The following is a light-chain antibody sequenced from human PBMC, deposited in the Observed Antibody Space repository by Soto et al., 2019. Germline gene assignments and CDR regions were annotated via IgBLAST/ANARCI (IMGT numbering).Light chain of an antibody. Sequence: MTQSPATVSVSPGERATLSCRASQSISSNLAWYQQKAGKAPKLLIYAASSLQRGVPSTFSGGGSGTDFTLTISSLQPEDFATYYCQQSHSGITFGQGTRLEIK. V-gene: IGKV1-39*01. CDR2: AAS. CDR3: QQSHSGIT. CDR1: QSISSN. J-gene: IGKJ5*01.